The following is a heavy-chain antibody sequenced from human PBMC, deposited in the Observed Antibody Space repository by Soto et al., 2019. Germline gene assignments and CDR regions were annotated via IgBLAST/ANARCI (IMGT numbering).Heavy chain of an antibody. CDR1: GGSISSYY. V-gene: IGHV4-59*01. CDR3: ARFTANDIVVVTAIYAYDI. Sequence: SETLSLTCTVSGGSISSYYWSWIRQPPGKGLEWIGYIYYSGSTNYNPSLKSRVTISVDTSKNQFSLKLSSVTAADTAVYYCARFTANDIVVVTAIYAYDIWGQGTMVTVSS. J-gene: IGHJ3*02. CDR2: IYYSGST. D-gene: IGHD2-21*02.